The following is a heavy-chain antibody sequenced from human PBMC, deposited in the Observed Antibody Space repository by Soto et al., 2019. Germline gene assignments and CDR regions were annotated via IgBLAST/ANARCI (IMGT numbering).Heavy chain of an antibody. D-gene: IGHD1-7*01. CDR3: TSLITGTPSDYYYGMDV. CDR2: IRSKANSYAT. Sequence: GSLRLSCAASGFTFSGSAMHWVRQASGKGLEWVGRIRSKANSYATAYAASVKGRFTISRDDSKNTAYLQMNSLKTEGTAVYYCTSLITGTPSDYYYGMDVWGQGTTVTVSS. CDR1: GFTFSGSA. J-gene: IGHJ6*02. V-gene: IGHV3-73*01.